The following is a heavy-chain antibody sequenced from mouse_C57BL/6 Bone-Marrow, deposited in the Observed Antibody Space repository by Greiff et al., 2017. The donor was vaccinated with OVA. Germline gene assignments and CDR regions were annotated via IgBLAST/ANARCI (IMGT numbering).Heavy chain of an antibody. CDR3: ARHEGYGYCFDY. Sequence: VKLVESGAELVKPGASVKLSCKASGYTFTEYTIHWVKQRSGQGLEWIGWFYPGSGSIKYNEKFKDKATLTADKSSSTVYMELSRLTSEDSAVYFCARHEGYGYCFDYWGQGTTLTVSS. V-gene: IGHV1-62-2*01. J-gene: IGHJ2*01. CDR2: FYPGSGSI. CDR1: GYTFTEYT. D-gene: IGHD2-14*01.